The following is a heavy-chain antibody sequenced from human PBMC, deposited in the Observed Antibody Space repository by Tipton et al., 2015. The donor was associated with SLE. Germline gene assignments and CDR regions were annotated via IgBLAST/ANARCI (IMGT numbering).Heavy chain of an antibody. D-gene: IGHD6-19*01. Sequence: SLRLSCAATGFPFSTYAMSWVRQAPGKGLEWVSATGAGGIDTYYADSVKGRFTISRDNSKNTLYLQMNSLRAEDTAVYYCARPGLAVAGTRWFDPCGQGTLVTVSS. V-gene: IGHV3-23*01. CDR1: GFPFSTYA. CDR3: ARPGLAVAGTRWFDP. CDR2: TGAGGIDT. J-gene: IGHJ5*02.